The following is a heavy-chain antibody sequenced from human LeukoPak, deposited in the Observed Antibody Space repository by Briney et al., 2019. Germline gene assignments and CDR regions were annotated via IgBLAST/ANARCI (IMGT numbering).Heavy chain of an antibody. CDR3: ARGQGVAAAQFDY. D-gene: IGHD6-13*01. V-gene: IGHV4-34*01. CDR1: GGSFSGYY. J-gene: IGHJ4*02. CDR2: INHSGST. Sequence: SETLSLACAVYGGSFSGYYWSWIRQPPGKGLEWIGEINHSGSTNYNPSLKSRVTISVDTSKNQFSLKLSSVTAADTAVYYCARGQGVAAAQFDYWGQGTLVTVSS.